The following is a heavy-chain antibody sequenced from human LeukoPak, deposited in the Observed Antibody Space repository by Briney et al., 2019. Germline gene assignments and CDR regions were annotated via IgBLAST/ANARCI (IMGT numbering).Heavy chain of an antibody. J-gene: IGHJ4*02. CDR2: ISAYNGNT. CDR3: ARGYSSGWLSVYYFDY. Sequence: GSVKVSCKASGYTFTSYGISWVRQAPGQGLEWMGWISAYNGNTNYAQKLQGRVTMTTDTSTSTAYMELRSLRSDDTAVYYCARGYSSGWLSVYYFDYWGQGTLVTVSS. V-gene: IGHV1-18*01. CDR1: GYTFTSYG. D-gene: IGHD6-19*01.